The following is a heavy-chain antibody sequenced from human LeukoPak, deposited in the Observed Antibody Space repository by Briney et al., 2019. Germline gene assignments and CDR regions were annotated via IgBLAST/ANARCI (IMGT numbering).Heavy chain of an antibody. CDR3: ARGGYYGSGNDFRFDP. D-gene: IGHD3-10*01. V-gene: IGHV4-61*02. Sequence: PSETLSLTCTVSGGSISSGSYYWSWIRQPAGKGLEWIGRMSTSGSTNYNPSLKSRVTISVETSKNQFSLKLKSVTAADTAVYYCARGGYYGSGNDFRFDPWGQGTLVTVSS. CDR2: MSTSGST. CDR1: GGSISSGSYY. J-gene: IGHJ5*02.